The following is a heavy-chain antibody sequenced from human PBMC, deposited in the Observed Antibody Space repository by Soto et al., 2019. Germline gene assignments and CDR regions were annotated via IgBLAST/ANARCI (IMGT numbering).Heavy chain of an antibody. V-gene: IGHV4-34*01. CDR2: INHSGST. J-gene: IGHJ4*02. CDR3: ARAGGYGSGSYGFDY. CDR1: GGSFSGYY. Sequence: QVQLQQWGAGLLKPSETLSLTCAVYGGSFSGYYWSWIRQPPGKGLEWIGEINHSGSTNYNPSLKSRVTITVDTSKNQFPLKLSSVTAADTAVYYCARAGGYGSGSYGFDYWGQGTLVTVSS. D-gene: IGHD3-10*01.